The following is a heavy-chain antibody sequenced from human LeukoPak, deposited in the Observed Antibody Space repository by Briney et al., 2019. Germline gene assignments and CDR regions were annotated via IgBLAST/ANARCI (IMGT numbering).Heavy chain of an antibody. V-gene: IGHV3-23*01. CDR3: AKDQYYDSSGYDY. CDR1: GFTFSSYA. D-gene: IGHD3-22*01. Sequence: GGSLRLSCAASGFTFSSYAMSWVRQAPGKGLEWVSAISGSGGSTYYADSVKGRFTISRDNSKNTLYLQMNSPRAEDTAVYYCAKDQYYDSSGYDYWGRGTLVTVSS. J-gene: IGHJ4*02. CDR2: ISGSGGST.